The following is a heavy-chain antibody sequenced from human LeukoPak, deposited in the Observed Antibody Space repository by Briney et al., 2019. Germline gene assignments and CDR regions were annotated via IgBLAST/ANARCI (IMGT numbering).Heavy chain of an antibody. CDR2: IYSGGST. V-gene: IGHV3-53*01. J-gene: IGHJ4*02. D-gene: IGHD3-10*01. Sequence: PGGSLRLSCAASGFTVSSNYMSWVRQAPGKGLEWVSVIYSGGSTYYADPVKGRFTISRDNSKNTLYLQMNSPRAEDTAVYYCAAGSGAHIGSDYWVQGTLVTVSS. CDR1: GFTVSSNY. CDR3: AAGSGAHIGSDY.